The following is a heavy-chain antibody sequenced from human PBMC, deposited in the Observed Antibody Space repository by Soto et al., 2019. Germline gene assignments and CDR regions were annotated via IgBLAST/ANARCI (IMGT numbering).Heavy chain of an antibody. CDR3: ARSIVVAGAYYFDY. CDR1: GGSISYYY. J-gene: IGHJ4*02. CDR2: VFQSGST. D-gene: IGHD3-22*01. Sequence: QVQLQESGPGLVKSSETLSLTCIVSGGSISYYYWNWIRQPPGKGLEWIGYVFQSGSTNYKSSLKSRVTISVYTSRNQFSLKLNSVTAADTAVYYCARSIVVAGAYYFDYWGQGTLVTVSS. V-gene: IGHV4-59*12.